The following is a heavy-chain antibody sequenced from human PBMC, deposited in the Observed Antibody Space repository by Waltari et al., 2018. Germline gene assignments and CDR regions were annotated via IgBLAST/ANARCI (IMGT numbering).Heavy chain of an antibody. J-gene: IGHJ4*02. D-gene: IGHD2-2*01. CDR2: IKQDGSEK. CDR3: ARDRRGSTSPYYFDY. CDR1: GFTFSSYW. V-gene: IGHV3-7*01. Sequence: EVQLVESGGGLVQPGGSLRLSCAASGFTFSSYWMSWVRQAPGKGLEWVANIKQDGSEKYYVDSVKGRFTSSRDNAKNSLYLQMNSLRAEDTAVYYCARDRRGSTSPYYFDYWGQGTLVTVSS.